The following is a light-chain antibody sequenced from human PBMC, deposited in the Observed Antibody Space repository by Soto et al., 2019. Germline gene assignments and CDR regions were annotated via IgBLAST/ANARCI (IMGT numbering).Light chain of an antibody. V-gene: IGKV3-15*01. Sequence: EIVMTQSPATLSVSPGDRANLSCRAGQSVRSNLAWYQQKPGQAPRLLIYGASTRATGIPARFSGSGSGTEFTLTISSLQSEDFAVYYCQRYNAWPITFGQGTRLDIK. J-gene: IGKJ5*01. CDR1: QSVRSN. CDR2: GAS. CDR3: QRYNAWPIT.